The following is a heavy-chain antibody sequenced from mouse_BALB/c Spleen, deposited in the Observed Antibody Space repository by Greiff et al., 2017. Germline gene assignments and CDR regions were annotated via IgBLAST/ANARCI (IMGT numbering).Heavy chain of an antibody. CDR2: IYPGNSDT. CDR3: TRGYGRGDWYFDV. V-gene: IGHV1-5*01. J-gene: IGHJ1*01. CDR1: GYTFTSYW. Sequence: EVQLQQSGTVLARPGASVKMSCKASGYTFTSYWMHWVKQRPGQGLEWIGAIYPGNSDTSYNQKFKGKAKLTAVTSTSTAYMELSSLTNEDSAVYYCTRGYGRGDWYFDVWGAGTTVTVSS. D-gene: IGHD1-1*01.